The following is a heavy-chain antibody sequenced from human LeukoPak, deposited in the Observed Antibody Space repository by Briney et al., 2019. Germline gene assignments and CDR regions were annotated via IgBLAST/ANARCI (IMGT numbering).Heavy chain of an antibody. D-gene: IGHD6-13*01. Sequence: SETLSLTCAVYGGSFSGYYWSWIRQPPGKGLEWIGEINHSGSTNYNPSLKSRVTISVDTSKNQFSLKLRSVTAADTAVYYCARKEGGQLVNTRRWFDPWGQGTLVTVSS. V-gene: IGHV4-34*01. J-gene: IGHJ5*02. CDR1: GGSFSGYY. CDR2: INHSGST. CDR3: ARKEGGQLVNTRRWFDP.